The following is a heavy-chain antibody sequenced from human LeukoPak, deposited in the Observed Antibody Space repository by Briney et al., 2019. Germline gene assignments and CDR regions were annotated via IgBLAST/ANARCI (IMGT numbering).Heavy chain of an antibody. J-gene: IGHJ4*02. Sequence: ETLSLTCTVSGGSISSYYWSWIRQPPGKGLEWMGIIYPGDSDTRYSPSFQGQVTISADKSISTAYLQWSSLKASDTAMYYCAMFSRGSGSHNWGQGTLVTVSS. V-gene: IGHV5-51*01. D-gene: IGHD3-10*01. CDR2: IYPGDSDT. CDR1: GGSISSYY. CDR3: AMFSRGSGSHN.